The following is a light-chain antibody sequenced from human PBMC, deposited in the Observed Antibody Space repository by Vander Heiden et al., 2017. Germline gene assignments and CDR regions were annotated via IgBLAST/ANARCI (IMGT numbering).Light chain of an antibody. Sequence: QSVLTQPPSASGTPGQRVIISCSGGISNIGLKSVNWYQHLPGTPPPLLIYLSEQRLSGVPDRVSASKSGTSASLAISGLQSEDEAEYYCAAWDDTLNGVRFGGGTKLTVL. CDR2: LSE. J-gene: IGLJ2*01. CDR1: ISNIGLKS. CDR3: AAWDDTLNGVR. V-gene: IGLV1-44*01.